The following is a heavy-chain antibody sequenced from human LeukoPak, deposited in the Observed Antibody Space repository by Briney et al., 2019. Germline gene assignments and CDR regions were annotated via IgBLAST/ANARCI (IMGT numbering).Heavy chain of an antibody. CDR1: GGSISIYY. V-gene: IGHV4-4*07. J-gene: IGHJ4*02. D-gene: IGHD1-26*01. Sequence: PSETLSLTCTVSGGSISIYYWNWIRQPAGKGLGRIGRIYTSGNTNYNPSLKSRVTMSVDTSNNPLSLNLSSVTAAETAVYYCARDGGGTGRPFDYWGQGTLGTVSS. CDR2: IYTSGNT. CDR3: ARDGGGTGRPFDY.